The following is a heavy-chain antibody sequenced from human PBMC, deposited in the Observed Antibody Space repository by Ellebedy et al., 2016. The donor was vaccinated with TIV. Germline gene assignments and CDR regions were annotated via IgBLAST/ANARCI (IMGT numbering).Heavy chain of an antibody. J-gene: IGHJ6*02. D-gene: IGHD6-19*01. V-gene: IGHV3-23*01. Sequence: PGGSLRLSCAASGFTFSSYTMSWVRQAPGKGLEWVSVISGSGGSAYYADSVKGRFTVSRDNSRNTLYLQMNSLRAEDTAVYYCAKDKEWLVSALPTYYGMDVWGQGTTVTVSS. CDR3: AKDKEWLVSALPTYYGMDV. CDR1: GFTFSSYT. CDR2: ISGSGGSA.